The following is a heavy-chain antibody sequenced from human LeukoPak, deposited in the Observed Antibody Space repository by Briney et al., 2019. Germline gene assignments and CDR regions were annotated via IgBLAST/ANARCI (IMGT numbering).Heavy chain of an antibody. V-gene: IGHV4-39*01. CDR1: GGSISNSSYY. D-gene: IGHD3-3*01. CDR3: ASHPYDFWSGSKYYFDY. J-gene: IGHJ4*02. CDR2: IYYGGST. Sequence: SETLSLTCIVSGGSISNSSYYWGWIRQPPGKGLEWIGSIYYGGSTYYNPSLKSRVTISVDTSKNQFSLKLSSVTAADTAVYYCASHPYDFWSGSKYYFDYWGQGTLVTLSS.